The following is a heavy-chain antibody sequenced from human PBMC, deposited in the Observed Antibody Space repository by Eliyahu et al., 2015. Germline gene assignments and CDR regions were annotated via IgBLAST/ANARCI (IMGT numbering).Heavy chain of an antibody. CDR2: ISSSSSTI. Sequence: EVQLVESGGGLVQPGGSLXLSXAASGFTFSSYSXXWVXXAPGKGLEWVSYISSSSSTIYYADSVKGRFTISRDNAKNSLYLQMNSLRAEDTAVYYCARDRVGYCSSTSCYAAYYYYGMDVWGQGTTVTVSS. J-gene: IGHJ6*02. D-gene: IGHD2-2*01. V-gene: IGHV3-48*01. CDR3: ARDRVGYCSSTSCYAAYYYYGMDV. CDR1: GFTFSSYS.